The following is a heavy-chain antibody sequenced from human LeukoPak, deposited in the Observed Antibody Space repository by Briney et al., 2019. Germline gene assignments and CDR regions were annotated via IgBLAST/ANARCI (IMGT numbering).Heavy chain of an antibody. V-gene: IGHV4-59*01. D-gene: IGHD5-12*01. J-gene: IGHJ4*02. CDR3: ARGFDSKSTYFDY. Sequence: SSETLSLTCTVSGGSISNYYWSWLRQPPGKGLEWIGYIYYSGSTKYNPSLKSRVTMSLDTSKKQFSLRLTSVTAADTAVYYCARGFDSKSTYFDYWGLGTLVTVSS. CDR1: GGSISNYY. CDR2: IYYSGST.